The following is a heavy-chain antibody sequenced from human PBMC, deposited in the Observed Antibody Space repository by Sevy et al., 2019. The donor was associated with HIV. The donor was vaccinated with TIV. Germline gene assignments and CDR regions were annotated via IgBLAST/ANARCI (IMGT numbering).Heavy chain of an antibody. CDR1: GGTFSSYA. Sequence: ASVTVSCKASGGTFSSYAISWVRQAPGQGLEWMGGIIPIFGTANYAQKFQGRDTITADESTITAYMELSSLRSEDTAVYYCASLAGTTDYYYGMDVWGQRTTVTGSS. D-gene: IGHD1-1*01. J-gene: IGHJ6*02. CDR2: IIPIFGTA. CDR3: ASLAGTTDYYYGMDV. V-gene: IGHV1-69*13.